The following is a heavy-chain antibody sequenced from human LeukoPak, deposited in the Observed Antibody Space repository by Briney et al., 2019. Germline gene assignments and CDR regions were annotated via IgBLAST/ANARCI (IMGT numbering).Heavy chain of an antibody. V-gene: IGHV3-30*01. J-gene: IGHJ4*02. Sequence: PGRSLRLSCAASGFTFSSYAMHWVRRAPGKGLEWVAVISYDGSNKYYADSVKGRFTISRDNSKNTLYLQMNSLRAEDTAVYYCARDQYCSSTSCYPCDYWGQGTLVTVSS. CDR3: ARDQYCSSTSCYPCDY. CDR2: ISYDGSNK. D-gene: IGHD2-2*01. CDR1: GFTFSSYA.